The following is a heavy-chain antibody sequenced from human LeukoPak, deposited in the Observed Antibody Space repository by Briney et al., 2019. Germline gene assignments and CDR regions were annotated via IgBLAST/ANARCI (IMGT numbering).Heavy chain of an antibody. D-gene: IGHD1-7*01. CDR1: GFTFSSFA. CDR3: AKMGELDWFDP. J-gene: IGHJ5*02. V-gene: IGHV3-23*01. CDR2: ISGSGGST. Sequence: GSLRLSFAASGFTFSSFAMSWVRQAPGKGLEWVSAISGSGGSTYYADSVKGRFKISSVNSRNTLYLQMNSLRAEDTAVYYCAKMGELDWFDPWGQGTLVTVSS.